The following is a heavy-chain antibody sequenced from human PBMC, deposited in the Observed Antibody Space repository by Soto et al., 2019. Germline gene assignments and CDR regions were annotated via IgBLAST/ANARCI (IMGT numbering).Heavy chain of an antibody. CDR3: ARSNYDFWSGYQARVNVFDI. Sequence: SETLSLTCTVSGGSISSYYWSWIRQPPGKGLEWIGYIYYSGSTNYNPSLKSRVTISVDTSKNQFSLKLSSVTAADTAVYYCARSNYDFWSGYQARVNVFDIWGQGTMVPGSS. CDR1: GGSISSYY. J-gene: IGHJ3*02. V-gene: IGHV4-59*08. CDR2: IYYSGST. D-gene: IGHD3-3*01.